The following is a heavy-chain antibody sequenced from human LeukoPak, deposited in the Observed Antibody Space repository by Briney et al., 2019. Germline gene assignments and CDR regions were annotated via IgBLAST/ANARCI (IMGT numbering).Heavy chain of an antibody. D-gene: IGHD6-13*01. J-gene: IGHJ3*02. CDR2: ISGSGGST. CDR3: AKSGVAAAVARGDAFDI. Sequence: GGSLRLSCAASGFTFSSHAMSWVRQAPGKGLEWVSAISGSGGSTYYADSVKGRFTISRDNSKNTLYLQMNSLRAEDTAVYYCAKSGVAAAVARGDAFDIWGQGTMVTVSS. CDR1: GFTFSSHA. V-gene: IGHV3-23*01.